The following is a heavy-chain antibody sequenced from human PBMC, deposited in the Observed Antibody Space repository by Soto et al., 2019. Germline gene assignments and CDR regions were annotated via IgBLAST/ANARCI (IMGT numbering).Heavy chain of an antibody. CDR3: ARGGGPRRRYGMDV. Sequence: ASVKVSCKASGGTFSSYAISWVRQAPGQGLEWMGGIIPIFGTANYAQKFQGRVTITADESTSTAYMELSSLRSEDTAVYYCARGGGPRRRYGMDVWGQGTTVTVSS. CDR2: IIPIFGTA. J-gene: IGHJ6*02. V-gene: IGHV1-69*13. CDR1: GGTFSSYA. D-gene: IGHD2-15*01.